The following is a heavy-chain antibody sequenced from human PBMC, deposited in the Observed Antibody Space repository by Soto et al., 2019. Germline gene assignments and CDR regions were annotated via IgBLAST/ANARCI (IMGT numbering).Heavy chain of an antibody. CDR3: ARDGGGSSGSYFDY. V-gene: IGHV3-33*01. CDR2: IWYDGSNK. J-gene: IGHJ4*02. CDR1: GFTFSSYG. Sequence: GGSLRLSCAASGFTFSSYGMHWVRQAPGKGLEWVAVIWYDGSNKYYADSVKGRFTISRDNSKNTLYLQMNSLRAEDTAVYYCARDGGGSSGSYFDYWGQGTLVTVSS. D-gene: IGHD1-26*01.